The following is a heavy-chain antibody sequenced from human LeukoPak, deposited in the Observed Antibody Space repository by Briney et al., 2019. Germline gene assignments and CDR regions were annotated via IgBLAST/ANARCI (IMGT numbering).Heavy chain of an antibody. CDR2: IIPIFGTA. V-gene: IGHV1-69*01. D-gene: IGHD2-15*01. Sequence: GSSVKVSCKASGGAFSSYAIRWVRQAPGQGLEWMGGIIPIFGTANYAQKFQGRVTITADESTSTAYMELSSLRSEDTAVYYCARATSPVVVAATYYYYGMDVWGQGTTVTVSS. J-gene: IGHJ6*02. CDR1: GGAFSSYA. CDR3: ARATSPVVVAATYYYYGMDV.